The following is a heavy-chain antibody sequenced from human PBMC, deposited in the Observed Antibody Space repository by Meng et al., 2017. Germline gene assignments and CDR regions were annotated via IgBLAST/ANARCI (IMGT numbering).Heavy chain of an antibody. CDR2: IYYSGST. Sequence: QGRLQGSGPGLVRPSATLSLTCTVSGGSVSSGSYYWSWIRQPPGKGLEWIGYIYYSGSTNYNPSLKSRVTISVDTSKNQFSLKLSSVTAADTAVYYCAREAIFGVAPGALDYWGQGTLVTVSS. CDR3: AREAIFGVAPGALDY. V-gene: IGHV4-61*01. J-gene: IGHJ4*02. CDR1: GGSVSSGSYY. D-gene: IGHD3-3*01.